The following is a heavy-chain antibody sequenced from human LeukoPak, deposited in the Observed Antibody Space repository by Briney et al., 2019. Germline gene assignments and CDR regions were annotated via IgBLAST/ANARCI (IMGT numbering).Heavy chain of an antibody. CDR2: IYYSGST. CDR3: ARVLAARLIDAFDI. V-gene: IGHV4-59*01. Sequence: SETLSLTCTVSGGSISSYYWSWIRQPPGKGLEWIGYIYYSGSTNYNPSLKSRVTISVDTSKNQFSLKLSSVTAADTAVYYCARVLAARLIDAFDIWGQGTMVTVSS. CDR1: GGSISSYY. J-gene: IGHJ3*02. D-gene: IGHD6-6*01.